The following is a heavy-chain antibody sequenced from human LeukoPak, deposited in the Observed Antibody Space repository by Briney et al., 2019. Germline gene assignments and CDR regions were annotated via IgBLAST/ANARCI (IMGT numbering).Heavy chain of an antibody. V-gene: IGHV3-74*01. CDR2: INDVGSDS. Sequence: GGSLRLSCAASGFTFSAYWMHWVRQAPGKGLVWVGRINDVGSDSTYVDSVKGRFTISRDNAKNTLYLQMNNLRAEDTAVYYCAGVKVAGTRSFDYWGQGTLATVSS. D-gene: IGHD6-19*01. CDR3: AGVKVAGTRSFDY. CDR1: GFTFSAYW. J-gene: IGHJ4*02.